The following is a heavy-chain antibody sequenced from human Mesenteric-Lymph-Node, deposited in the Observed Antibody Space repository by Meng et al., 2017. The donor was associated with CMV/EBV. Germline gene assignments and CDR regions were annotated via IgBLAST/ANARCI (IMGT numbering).Heavy chain of an antibody. V-gene: IGHV3-23*05. CDR3: AKGYAGNGYNLFDY. CDR1: GFIFSSYA. D-gene: IGHD5-24*01. J-gene: IGHJ4*02. Sequence: GESLKISCAASGFIFSSYAMSWVRQAPGQGLEWVSTIYSGGSTYYADPVKGRFTISRDNSKNTLYLQMNSLRAEDTAVYYCAKGYAGNGYNLFDYWGQGTLVTVSS. CDR2: IYSGGST.